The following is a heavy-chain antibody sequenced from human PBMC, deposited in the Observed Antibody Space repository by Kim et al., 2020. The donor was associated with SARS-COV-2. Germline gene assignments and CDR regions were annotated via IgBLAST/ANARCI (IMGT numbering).Heavy chain of an antibody. Sequence: SETLSLTCTVSGGSISSSSYYWGWIRQPPGKGLEWIGSIYYSGSTYYNPSLKSRVTISVDTSKNQFSLKLSSVTAADTAVYYCARHGVGFTAMVTRGYYYYGMDVWGQGTTVTVSS. CDR2: IYYSGST. CDR3: ARHGVGFTAMVTRGYYYYGMDV. CDR1: GGSISSSSYY. V-gene: IGHV4-39*01. D-gene: IGHD5-18*01. J-gene: IGHJ6*02.